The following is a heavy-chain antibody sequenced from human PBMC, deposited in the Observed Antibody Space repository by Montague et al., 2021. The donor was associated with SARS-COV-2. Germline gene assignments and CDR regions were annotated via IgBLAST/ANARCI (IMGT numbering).Heavy chain of an antibody. CDR2: IYYSGSS. Sequence: SETLSLTCTVSGGSISSYYWSWIRQPPGKGLEWIGYIYYSGSSNYNPSLKSRVTISIDTSKNQFSLNLNSVTAADGAVYYCARAQNTCFIANCVNYFDFWGLGAQVTVSS. V-gene: IGHV4-59*01. D-gene: IGHD1-1*01. J-gene: IGHJ4*02. CDR1: GGSISSYY. CDR3: ARAQNTCFIANCVNYFDF.